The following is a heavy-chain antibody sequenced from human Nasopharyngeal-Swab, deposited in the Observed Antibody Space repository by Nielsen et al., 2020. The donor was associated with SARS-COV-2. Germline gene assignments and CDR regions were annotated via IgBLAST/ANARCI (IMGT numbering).Heavy chain of an antibody. D-gene: IGHD3-10*01. CDR2: ISELGSGI. Sequence: EALKISWAASGLSITTYGMTWVRQAPGKGLEWVSGISELGSGIYYADSVRGRFTIYRDTSKNTVYLQMNTVRVEDTGLYYCARGLTGHMVQWIPSPHWGQGTLVTVPS. J-gene: IGHJ4*02. CDR1: GLSITTYG. CDR3: ARGLTGHMVQWIPSPH. V-gene: IGHV3-23*01.